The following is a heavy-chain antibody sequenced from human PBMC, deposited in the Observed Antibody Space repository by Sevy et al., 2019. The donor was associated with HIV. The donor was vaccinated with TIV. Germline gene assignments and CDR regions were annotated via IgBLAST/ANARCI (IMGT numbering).Heavy chain of an antibody. Sequence: ASVKVSCKASGYTFTSYGISWVRQAPGQGLEWMGWISAYNGNTNYAQKLQGRVTMTTDTSTSTAYMELRSLRSDDTAVDYCARMREEYYYDSSGYYDAFDIWGQGTMVTVSS. CDR1: GYTFTSYG. V-gene: IGHV1-18*01. J-gene: IGHJ3*02. D-gene: IGHD3-22*01. CDR3: ARMREEYYYDSSGYYDAFDI. CDR2: ISAYNGNT.